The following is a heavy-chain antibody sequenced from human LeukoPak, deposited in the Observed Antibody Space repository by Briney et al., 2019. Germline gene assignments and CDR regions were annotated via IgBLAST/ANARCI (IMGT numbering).Heavy chain of an antibody. V-gene: IGHV1-2*02. J-gene: IGHJ4*02. CDR2: INPNSGGT. CDR1: GYTFTGYY. CDR3: ARRKDSSSYSNPFDY. D-gene: IGHD3-22*01. Sequence: ASVKVSCKASGYTFTGYYMHWVRQAPGQGLEWMGSINPNSGGTNYAQMFQGRVTMTRDTSISTAYMELSRLTSDDTAVYYCARRKDSSSYSNPFDYWGQGTLVTVSS.